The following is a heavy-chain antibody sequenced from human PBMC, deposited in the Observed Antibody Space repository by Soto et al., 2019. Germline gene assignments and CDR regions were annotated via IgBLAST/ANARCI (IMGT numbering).Heavy chain of an antibody. CDR1: GFVFGDYE. CDR3: TRGVVIGY. J-gene: IGHJ4*02. V-gene: IGHV3-49*03. CDR2: IRTNSRGATT. Sequence: GGSLRLSCTTSGFVFGDYEMSWFRQAPGKGLEWVGFIRTNSRGATTEYAASVRGRFTISRDDPKSVAYLQMNSLKIEDTAVYYCTRGVVIGYWGQGTLVTVSS.